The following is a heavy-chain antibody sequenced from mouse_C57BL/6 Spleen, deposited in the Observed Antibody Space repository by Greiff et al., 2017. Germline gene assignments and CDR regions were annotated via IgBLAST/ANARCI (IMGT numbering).Heavy chain of an antibody. V-gene: IGHV5-16*01. CDR1: GFTFSDYY. J-gene: IGHJ4*01. Sequence: EVQLVESEGGLVQPGSSMKLSCTASGFTFSDYYMAWVRQVPEKGLEWVANINYDGSSTYYLDSLKSRFIISRDNAKNILYLQMSSLESEDTATYYCARDGDGYYGGFYAMDYWGQGTSVTVSS. CDR2: INYDGSST. CDR3: ARDGDGYYGGFYAMDY. D-gene: IGHD2-3*01.